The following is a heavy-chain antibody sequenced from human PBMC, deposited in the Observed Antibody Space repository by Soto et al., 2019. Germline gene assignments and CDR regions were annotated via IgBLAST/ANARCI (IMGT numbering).Heavy chain of an antibody. V-gene: IGHV3-48*03. CDR2: ISSSGSTI. J-gene: IGHJ3*02. CDR1: GFTFSSYE. Sequence: GGSLRLSCAASGFTFSSYEMNWVRQAPGKGLEWVSYISSSGSTIYYADSVKGRFTISRDNAKNSLYLQMNSLRAEDTAVYYCARGLGAVAGIGYAFDIWGQGTMVTVSS. D-gene: IGHD6-19*01. CDR3: ARGLGAVAGIGYAFDI.